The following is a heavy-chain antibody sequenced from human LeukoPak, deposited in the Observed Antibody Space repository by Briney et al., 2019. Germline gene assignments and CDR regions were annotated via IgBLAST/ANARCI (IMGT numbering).Heavy chain of an antibody. J-gene: IGHJ6*02. CDR1: GFTFSSYD. CDR3: ARGGEKWTDYYGMDV. Sequence: GGSLRLSCAASGFTFSSYDMHWVRHATGKGLEWVSAIGTAGDTYYPGSVKGRFTISRENARNSLYLQMNRLRAGDTAVYYCARGGEKWTDYYGMDVWGQGTTVTVSS. D-gene: IGHD3-16*01. CDR2: IGTAGDT. V-gene: IGHV3-13*01.